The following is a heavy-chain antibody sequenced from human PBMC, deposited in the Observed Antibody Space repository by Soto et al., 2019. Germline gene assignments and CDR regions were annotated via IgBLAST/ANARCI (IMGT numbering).Heavy chain of an antibody. CDR1: GDSISSSKYY. CDR3: ARPAIFNSQFDY. V-gene: IGHV4-61*05. J-gene: IGHJ4*02. Sequence: SETLSLTCTFSGDSISSSKYYWSWIRQPPGKGLEWIGYIYYSGSTNYNPSLKSRVTISVDTSKNQFSLKLSSVTAADTAVYYCARPAIFNSQFDYWGQGTLVTVSS. D-gene: IGHD3-9*01. CDR2: IYYSGST.